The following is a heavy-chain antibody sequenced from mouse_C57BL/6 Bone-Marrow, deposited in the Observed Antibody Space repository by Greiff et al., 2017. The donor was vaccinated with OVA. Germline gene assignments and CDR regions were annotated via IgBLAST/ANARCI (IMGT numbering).Heavy chain of an antibody. CDR1: GFSLTRYG. J-gene: IGHJ4*01. CDR2: IWRGGST. Sequence: VQLQQSGPGLVQPSQSLSITCTVSGFSLTRYGVHWVRQSPGKGLEWLGVIWRGGSTDYNAAFMSRLSITKDNSKSQVFFKMNSLQADDTAIYYCAKDYGSSCGYYALDYWGQGTSVTVAS. V-gene: IGHV2-5*01. CDR3: AKDYGSSCGYYALDY. D-gene: IGHD1-1*01.